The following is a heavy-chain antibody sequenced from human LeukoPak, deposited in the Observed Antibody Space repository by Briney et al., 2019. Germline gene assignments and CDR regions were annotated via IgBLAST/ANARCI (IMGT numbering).Heavy chain of an antibody. D-gene: IGHD5-18*01. CDR2: IISIFGTA. Sequence: ASVKVSCKASGGTFSSYAISWVRQAPGQGLEWMGGIISIFGTANYAQKFQGRVTITTDESTSTAYMELSSLRSEDTAVYYCAREADTAMYSWFDPWGQGTLVTVSS. CDR1: GGTFSSYA. V-gene: IGHV1-69*05. J-gene: IGHJ5*02. CDR3: AREADTAMYSWFDP.